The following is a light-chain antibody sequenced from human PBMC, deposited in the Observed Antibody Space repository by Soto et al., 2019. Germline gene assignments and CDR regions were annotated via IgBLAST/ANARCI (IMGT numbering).Light chain of an antibody. CDR2: DAS. V-gene: IGKV3-11*01. J-gene: IGKJ3*01. CDR1: QSGHNY. Sequence: EIVLTQSPATLSLSPGQRATLACRASQSGHNYLACYQQKPCQAPSLLIYDASNRATGIPARFSGSGSGTDFTLTISSLEPEDFAVYYCQQRSYGLTFGPGTKVDF. CDR3: QQRSYGLT.